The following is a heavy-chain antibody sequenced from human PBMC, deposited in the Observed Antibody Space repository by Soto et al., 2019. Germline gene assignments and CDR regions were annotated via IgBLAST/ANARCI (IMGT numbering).Heavy chain of an antibody. V-gene: IGHV3-23*01. CDR1: GFTFSTYA. Sequence: GGSLRLSCAASGFTFSTYAMSWVRQAPGKGLEWVSAISGSGDSTYYADSVKGRFTISRDNSKNTLYLQMNSLRAEDTAVYYCAKGTVPAAIRRDYFDYWGQGTLVTVYS. CDR3: AKGTVPAAIRRDYFDY. J-gene: IGHJ4*02. CDR2: ISGSGDST. D-gene: IGHD2-2*02.